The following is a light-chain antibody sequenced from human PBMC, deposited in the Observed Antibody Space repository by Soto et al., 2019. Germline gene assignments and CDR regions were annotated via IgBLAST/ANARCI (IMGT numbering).Light chain of an antibody. J-gene: IGKJ4*01. CDR3: QQYNSYSPLT. CDR1: QSISSW. Sequence: DIQKTQAPSTVSAYGGYGFAITCRSSQSISSWLAWYQQKPGKAPKLLIYDASSLESGVPSRFSGSGSGTEFTLTISSLQPDDFATYYCQQYNSYSPLTFGGGTKVDIK. V-gene: IGKV1-5*01. CDR2: DAS.